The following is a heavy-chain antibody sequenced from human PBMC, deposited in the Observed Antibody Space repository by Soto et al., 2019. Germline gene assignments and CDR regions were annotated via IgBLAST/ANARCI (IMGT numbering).Heavy chain of an antibody. CDR3: AREDYGGNSPVYNWFDP. Sequence: PSQTLSLTCAICGDSVSSNSAAWNWIRQSPSRGLEWLGRTYYRSKWYNDYAVSVKSRITINPDTSKNQFSLQLNSVTPEDTAVYYCAREDYGGNSPVYNWFDPWGQGTLVTVSS. CDR1: GDSVSSNSAA. J-gene: IGHJ5*02. CDR2: TYYRSKWYN. D-gene: IGHD4-17*01. V-gene: IGHV6-1*01.